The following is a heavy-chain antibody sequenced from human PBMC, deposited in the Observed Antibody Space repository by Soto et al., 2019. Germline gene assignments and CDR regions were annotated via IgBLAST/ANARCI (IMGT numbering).Heavy chain of an antibody. CDR1: GFTFNTYG. V-gene: IGHV3-23*01. D-gene: IGHD2-15*01. CDR3: EKGGWLEY. J-gene: IGHJ4*02. CDR2: IVDNGGST. Sequence: EVHLLESGGALVQPGGSLRLSCASSGFTFNTYGMSWVRQAPGKGLEWVSAIVDNGGSTYYADSVKGRFTISRDNSKTTLYLQINSLRAEDTAVYYCEKGGWLEYWGQGTLVTVSS.